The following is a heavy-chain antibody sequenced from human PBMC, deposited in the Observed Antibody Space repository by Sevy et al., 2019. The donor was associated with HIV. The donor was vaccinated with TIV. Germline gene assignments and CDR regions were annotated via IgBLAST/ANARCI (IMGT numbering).Heavy chain of an antibody. Sequence: GGSLRLSCAASGFTFSTYGMHWVRQAPGKGLEWVAVLSHDISNEYYADSVKGRFTISRDNSKNTLYLQMSSLRPEDTDLYYCANANIAAHPRGSDYFDYWGQGTLVTVSS. CDR2: LSHDISNE. J-gene: IGHJ4*02. CDR1: GFTFSTYG. CDR3: ANANIAAHPRGSDYFDY. D-gene: IGHD6-6*01. V-gene: IGHV3-30*18.